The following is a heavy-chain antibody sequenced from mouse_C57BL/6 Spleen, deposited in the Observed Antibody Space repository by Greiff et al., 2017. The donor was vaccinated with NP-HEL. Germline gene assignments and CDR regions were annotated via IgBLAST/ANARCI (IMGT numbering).Heavy chain of an antibody. Sequence: QVQLQQSGAELAKPGASVTLSCKASGYTFTSYWMHWVKQRPGQGLEWIGYINPSSGYTKSNQKFKDKATLTADKSSSTAYMQLSSLTYEDSAVYYCAREEDGRGYFDVWGTGTTVTVSS. CDR3: AREEDGRGYFDV. CDR1: GYTFTSYW. J-gene: IGHJ1*03. V-gene: IGHV1-7*01. CDR2: INPSSGYT.